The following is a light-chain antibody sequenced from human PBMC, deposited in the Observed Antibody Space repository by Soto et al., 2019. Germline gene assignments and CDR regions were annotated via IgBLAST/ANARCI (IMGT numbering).Light chain of an antibody. CDR1: QSVLYSSNNKNY. J-gene: IGKJ2*02. CDR2: WAS. V-gene: IGKV4-1*01. CDR3: QHYYTTPRT. Sequence: DIVMTQSPDSLPVSLGERATINCKSSQSVLYSSNNKNYLAWYQQKPGQPPKLLLYWASIRASGVPDRFSGSGSGTDFTLTISSLQAEDVAVYYCQHYYTTPRTFGQGTRLEIK.